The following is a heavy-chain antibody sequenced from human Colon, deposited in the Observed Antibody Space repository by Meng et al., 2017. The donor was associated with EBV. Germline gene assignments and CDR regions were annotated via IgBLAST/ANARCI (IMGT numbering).Heavy chain of an antibody. D-gene: IGHD2-8*02. Sequence: QRGGEGLLEPSEPLCLPGVVNGGSLSGAYWNWIRQPPGKGLEWIGEIIHGGSPSYNPSLKSRVTISIDTSKNQLSLMLSSVTAADTAVYYCARRPTGIDYWGQGTLVTVSS. V-gene: IGHV4-34*12. CDR1: GGSLSGAY. CDR2: IIHGGSP. CDR3: ARRPTGIDY. J-gene: IGHJ4*02.